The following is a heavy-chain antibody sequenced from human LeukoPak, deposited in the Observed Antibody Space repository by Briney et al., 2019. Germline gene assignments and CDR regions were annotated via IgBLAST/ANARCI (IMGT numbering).Heavy chain of an antibody. J-gene: IGHJ4*02. V-gene: IGHV4-61*02. CDR2: IYTSGST. CDR1: GGSISSGSYY. D-gene: IGHD2-8*01. Sequence: SQTLSLTCTVSGGSISSGSYYWSWIRQPAGTGLEWIGRIYTSGSTNYNPSLKSRVTISVDTSKNQFSLKLSSVTAADTAVYYCARGYCTNGVCYTGFDYWGQGTLVTVSS. CDR3: ARGYCTNGVCYTGFDY.